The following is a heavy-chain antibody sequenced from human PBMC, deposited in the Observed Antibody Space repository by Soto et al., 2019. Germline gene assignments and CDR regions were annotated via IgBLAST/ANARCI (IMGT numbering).Heavy chain of an antibody. V-gene: IGHV3-48*02. CDR1: GFTFSIYS. CDR3: ARDRDAYCSKGICSGPYFDY. CDR2: ISDNSSVI. Sequence: LXLRCAASGFTFSIYSINWVRQAPGKGLEWISYISDNSSVIYYADAVKGRFTIYRDNAKNSLYLQMNSLRDEDTAVYYCARDRDAYCSKGICSGPYFDYWGQGTLVPVSS. D-gene: IGHD2-8*01. J-gene: IGHJ4*02.